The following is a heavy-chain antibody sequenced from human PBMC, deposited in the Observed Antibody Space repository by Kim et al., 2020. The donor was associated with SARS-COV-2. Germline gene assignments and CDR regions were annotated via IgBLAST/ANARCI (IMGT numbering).Heavy chain of an antibody. J-gene: IGHJ4*02. CDR3: ARDSYKDSSGYRDGVDY. Sequence: ASVKVSCKASGYTFTSYGISWVRQAPGQGLEWMGWISAYNGNTNYAQKLQGRVTMTTDTSTSTAYMELRSLRSDDTAVYYCARDSYKDSSGYRDGVDYWGQGTLVTVSS. CDR1: GYTFTSYG. D-gene: IGHD3-22*01. CDR2: ISAYNGNT. V-gene: IGHV1-18*01.